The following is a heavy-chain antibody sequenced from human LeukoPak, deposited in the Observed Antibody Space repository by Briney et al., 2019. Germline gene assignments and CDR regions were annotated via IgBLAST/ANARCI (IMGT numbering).Heavy chain of an antibody. D-gene: IGHD6-19*01. J-gene: IGHJ3*02. CDR3: ARGPSTQWYSSGWDDAFDI. Sequence: GGSLRLSCAASGFTFSSYWMSWVRQAPGKGLEWVANIKKDGSEKYYVDSVKGRFTISRDNAKNSLYLQMNSLRAEDTAVYYCARGPSTQWYSSGWDDAFDIWGQGTMVTVSS. V-gene: IGHV3-7*01. CDR1: GFTFSSYW. CDR2: IKKDGSEK.